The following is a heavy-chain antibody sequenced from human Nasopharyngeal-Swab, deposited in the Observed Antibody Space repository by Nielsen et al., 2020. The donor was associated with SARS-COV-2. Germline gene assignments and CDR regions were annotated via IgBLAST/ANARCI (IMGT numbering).Heavy chain of an antibody. CDR3: TTDLMYCSSTSCYHRGGPMDV. J-gene: IGHJ6*03. D-gene: IGHD2-2*01. V-gene: IGHV3-15*01. Sequence: WIRQPPGKGLEWVGRIKSKTDGGTTDYAAPVKGRFTISRDDSKNTLYLQMNSLKTEDTAVYYCTTDLMYCSSTSCYHRGGPMDVWGKGTTVTVSS. CDR2: IKSKTDGGTT.